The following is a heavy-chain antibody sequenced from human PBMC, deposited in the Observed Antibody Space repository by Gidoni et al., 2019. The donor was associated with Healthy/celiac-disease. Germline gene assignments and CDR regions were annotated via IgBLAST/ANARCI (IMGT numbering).Heavy chain of an antibody. D-gene: IGHD3-3*01. J-gene: IGHJ2*01. CDR2: ISSSSSYI. V-gene: IGHV3-21*01. Sequence: PGKGLEWVSSISSSSSYIYYADSVKGRFTISRDNAKNSLYLQMNSLRAEDTAVYYCAGLKTYYEFWSGYYPYWYFDLWGRGTLVTVSS. CDR3: AGLKTYYEFWSGYYPYWYFDL.